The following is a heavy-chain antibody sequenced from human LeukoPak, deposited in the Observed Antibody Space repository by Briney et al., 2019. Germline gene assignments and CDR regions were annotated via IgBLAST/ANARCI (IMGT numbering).Heavy chain of an antibody. J-gene: IGHJ3*02. CDR2: IYSGGST. CDR3: ARVGWNCSGGSCPWAFDI. CDR1: GFTVSSNY. D-gene: IGHD2-15*01. Sequence: PGGSLRLSCAASGFTVSSNYMSWVRQAPGKGLEWVSVIYSGGSTYYADSVKGRFTISRDNSKNTLYLQMSSLRAEDTAVYYCARVGWNCSGGSCPWAFDIWGQGTMVTVSS. V-gene: IGHV3-53*01.